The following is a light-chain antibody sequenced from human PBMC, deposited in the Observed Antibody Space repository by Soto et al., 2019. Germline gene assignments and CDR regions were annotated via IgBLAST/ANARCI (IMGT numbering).Light chain of an antibody. Sequence: EIVLTQSPGTLSLSPGERATLSCRASQSVGTFLTWLQQKPGQAPRLLIYDASNRATGIPARISGSGSETDFTLTISSLEPEDFAVYYCQQRSSWPLTFGGGTKVDIK. V-gene: IGKV3-11*01. CDR2: DAS. J-gene: IGKJ4*01. CDR3: QQRSSWPLT. CDR1: QSVGTF.